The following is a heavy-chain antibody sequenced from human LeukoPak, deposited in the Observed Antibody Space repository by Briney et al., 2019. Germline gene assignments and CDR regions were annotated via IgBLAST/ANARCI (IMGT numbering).Heavy chain of an antibody. Sequence: GGSLRLSCAASGFTFDDYGMSWVRQAPGKGLEWVANIKQDGSEKYYVDSVKGRFTISRDNAKNSLYLQMNSLRAEDTAVYYCARDSGGDFDYWGQGTLVTVSS. J-gene: IGHJ4*02. CDR2: IKQDGSEK. D-gene: IGHD4-17*01. CDR3: ARDSGGDFDY. V-gene: IGHV3-7*01. CDR1: GFTFDDYG.